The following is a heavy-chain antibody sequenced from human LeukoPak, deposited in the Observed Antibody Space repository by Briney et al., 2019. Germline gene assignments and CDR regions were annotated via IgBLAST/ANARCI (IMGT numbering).Heavy chain of an antibody. Sequence: QSGRSLRLSCAASGFTFSNYAMHWVRQAPGKGLEWVAVISYDGSNKYYADSVKGRFTISSDNSKNTLYLQMNSLRAEDTAVYYCAEQQLAWGKAFDIWGQGTMVTISS. CDR2: ISYDGSNK. J-gene: IGHJ3*02. CDR1: GFTFSNYA. V-gene: IGHV3-30*04. D-gene: IGHD6-13*01. CDR3: AEQQLAWGKAFDI.